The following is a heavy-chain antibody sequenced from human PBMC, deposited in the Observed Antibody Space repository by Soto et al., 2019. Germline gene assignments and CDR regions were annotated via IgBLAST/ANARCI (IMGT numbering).Heavy chain of an antibody. CDR2: ISYDGSNK. Sequence: QVQLVESGGGVVQPGRSLRLSCAASGFTFSSYAMHWVRQAPGKGLEWVAVISYDGSNKYYADSVKGRFTISRDNSKNTRYLQMNSLRAEDTAVYYCARDKEQLLYGMDVWGQGTTVTVSS. CDR3: ARDKEQLLYGMDV. J-gene: IGHJ6*02. V-gene: IGHV3-30-3*01. CDR1: GFTFSSYA. D-gene: IGHD2-15*01.